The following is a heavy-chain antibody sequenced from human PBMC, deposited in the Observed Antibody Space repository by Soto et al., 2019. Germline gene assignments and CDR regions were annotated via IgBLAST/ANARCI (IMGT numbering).Heavy chain of an antibody. D-gene: IGHD6-13*01. CDR1: GGSFSGYY. CDR2: INQSGST. J-gene: IGHJ4*02. Sequence: QVQLQQWGAGLLKPSETLSLTCAVYGGSFSGYYWSWIRQPPGKGLEWIGEINQSGSTNYNPSLKSRVTISVDTSKNQFSLKLSSVTAADTAVHSCARTYSSSWSPFEYWGQGTLVTVSS. CDR3: ARTYSSSWSPFEY. V-gene: IGHV4-34*01.